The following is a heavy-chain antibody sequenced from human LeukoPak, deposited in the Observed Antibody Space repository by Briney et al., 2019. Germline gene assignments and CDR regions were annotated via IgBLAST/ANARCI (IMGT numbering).Heavy chain of an antibody. CDR1: GYTFSRHG. CDR3: ARDTGSISGDDY. J-gene: IGHJ4*02. CDR2: TSPNDGIT. Sequence: ASVKVSCKASGYTFSRHGISWVRQAPGQGLEWMGWTSPNDGITKYIQKFQGRVTMTTDTSTGTAYMELRSLRSDDTAVYYCARDTGSISGDDYWGQGTLVTVSS. D-gene: IGHD7-27*01. V-gene: IGHV1-18*01.